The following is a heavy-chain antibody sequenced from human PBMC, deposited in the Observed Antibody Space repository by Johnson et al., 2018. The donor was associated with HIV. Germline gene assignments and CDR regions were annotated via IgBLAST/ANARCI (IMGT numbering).Heavy chain of an antibody. CDR1: GFTFSSYA. CDR3: ARGRPNYYDSSGRYVPVAFDI. D-gene: IGHD3-22*01. V-gene: IGHV3-23*04. Sequence: EQLVESGGGVVQPGRSLRLSCAASGFTFSSYAMHWVRQAPGKGLEWVAAISGSGGSTYSADSVKGRFTISSDNSKNTLYLQMNSLRAEDTAVYYCARGRPNYYDSSGRYVPVAFDIWGQGTMVTVSS. J-gene: IGHJ3*02. CDR2: ISGSGGST.